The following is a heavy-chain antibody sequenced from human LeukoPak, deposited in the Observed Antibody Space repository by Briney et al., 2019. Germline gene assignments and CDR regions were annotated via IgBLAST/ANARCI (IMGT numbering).Heavy chain of an antibody. J-gene: IGHJ4*02. CDR1: GFTFSSYA. Sequence: GGSLRLSCAASGFTFSSYAMSWVRQAPGRGLEWVSAISGSSGLTYYADSVKGRFTISRDNSKNTLFLQMNSLRAEDTAVYYCARRGESASYGDYRFDYWGQGTLVTVSS. D-gene: IGHD4-17*01. CDR2: ISGSSGLT. V-gene: IGHV3-23*01. CDR3: ARRGESASYGDYRFDY.